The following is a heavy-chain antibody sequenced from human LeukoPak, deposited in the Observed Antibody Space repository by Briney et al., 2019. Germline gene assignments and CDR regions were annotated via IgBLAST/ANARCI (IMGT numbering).Heavy chain of an antibody. Sequence: PGGSLRLSCAASGFTFSSYWMHWVRQVPGKGPVWVSRIGTDGITTTYADYVKGRFTISRDNARNTVYLQMNSLRAEDTAVYYCARDKYGGNSNAFDIWGQGTLVSVCS. CDR2: IGTDGITT. CDR1: GFTFSSYW. V-gene: IGHV3-74*01. D-gene: IGHD4-23*01. J-gene: IGHJ3*02. CDR3: ARDKYGGNSNAFDI.